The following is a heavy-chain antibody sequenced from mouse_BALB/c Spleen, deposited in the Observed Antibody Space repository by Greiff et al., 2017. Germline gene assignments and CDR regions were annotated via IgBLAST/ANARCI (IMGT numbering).Heavy chain of an antibody. CDR3: TRDPEGNYGFDY. D-gene: IGHD2-1*01. J-gene: IGHJ2*01. CDR2: ISSGGSYT. V-gene: IGHV5-6-4*01. CDR1: GFTFSSYT. Sequence: EVQRVESGGGLVKPGGSLKLSCAASGFTFSSYTMSWVRQTPEKRLEWVATISSGGSYTYYPDSVKGRFTISRDNAKNTLYLQMSSLKSEDTAMYYCTRDPEGNYGFDYWGQGTTLTVSS.